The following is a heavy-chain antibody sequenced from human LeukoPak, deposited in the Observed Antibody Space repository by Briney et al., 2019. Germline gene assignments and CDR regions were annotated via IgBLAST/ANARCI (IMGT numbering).Heavy chain of an antibody. J-gene: IGHJ6*02. CDR1: GGSISGYY. Sequence: SETLSLTCAVYGGSISGYYWSWIRQPPGKGLEWIGEINHSGSTNYNPSLKSRVTISVDTSKNQFSLKLSSVTAADTAVYYCARDGSTSPYYYYYYGMDVWGQGTTVTVSS. D-gene: IGHD2-2*01. CDR2: INHSGST. CDR3: ARDGSTSPYYYYYYGMDV. V-gene: IGHV4-34*01.